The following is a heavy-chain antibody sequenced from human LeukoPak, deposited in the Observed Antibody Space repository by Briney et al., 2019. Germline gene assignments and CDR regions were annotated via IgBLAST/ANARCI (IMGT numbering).Heavy chain of an antibody. CDR1: GGSFSGYY. J-gene: IGHJ3*02. CDR2: INHSGST. CDR3: ARVEGLWFEELLSDAFDI. D-gene: IGHD3-10*01. Sequence: SETLSLTCAVYGGSFSGYYWSWIRQPPGKGLEWIGEINHSGSTNYNPSLKSRVTISVDTSKNQFSLKLSSVTAADTAVYYCARVEGLWFEELLSDAFDIWGQGTMVTVSS. V-gene: IGHV4-34*01.